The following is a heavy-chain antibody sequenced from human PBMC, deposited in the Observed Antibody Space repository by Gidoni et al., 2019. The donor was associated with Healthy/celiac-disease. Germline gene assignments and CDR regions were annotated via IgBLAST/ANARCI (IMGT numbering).Heavy chain of an antibody. CDR1: GFTFRSYS. Sequence: EVQMVESGGGRVKPGGSRRRSCAASGFTFRSYSMNWVRQAPGKGLAWVSSLSSSSSYIYYADSVKGRFTISSDNAKHSLYLPMNSLSAEDTAVYYCAREGSSSSPYYYMDVWGKGTTVTVSS. CDR2: LSSSSSYI. J-gene: IGHJ6*03. D-gene: IGHD6-6*01. V-gene: IGHV3-21*01. CDR3: AREGSSSSPYYYMDV.